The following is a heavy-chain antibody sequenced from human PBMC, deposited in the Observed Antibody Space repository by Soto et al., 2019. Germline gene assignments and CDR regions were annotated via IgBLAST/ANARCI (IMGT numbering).Heavy chain of an antibody. V-gene: IGHV3-23*01. CDR2: VSATGATT. D-gene: IGHD3-16*01. CDR1: VFTFSYYA. J-gene: IGHJ4*02. CDR3: ARDPDAYLSLWGHDY. Sequence: EVQLLESGGGLVQTGGSLRLSCAASVFTFSYYAMNWVRQAPGKGLEWVAHVSATGATTHYADSVNGRFTISRDNSKNTLFLQMNSLRAEDTALYYCARDPDAYLSLWGHDYWGQGTLVTASS.